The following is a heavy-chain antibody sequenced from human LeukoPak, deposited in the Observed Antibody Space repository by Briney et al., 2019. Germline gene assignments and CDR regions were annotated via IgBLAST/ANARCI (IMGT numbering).Heavy chain of an antibody. CDR3: ARVKAQAARYYGMDV. Sequence: SETLSLTCAVSGGSISSGGYSWSWIRQPPGKGLEWIGYIYHSGSTYYNPSLKSRVAISVDRSKNQFSLKLSSVTAADTAVYYCARVKAQAARYYGMDVWGQGTTVTVSS. J-gene: IGHJ6*02. CDR1: GGSISSGGYS. CDR2: IYHSGST. D-gene: IGHD6-25*01. V-gene: IGHV4-30-2*01.